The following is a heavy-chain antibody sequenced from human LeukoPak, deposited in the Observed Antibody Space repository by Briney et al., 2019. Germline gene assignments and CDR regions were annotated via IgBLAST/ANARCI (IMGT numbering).Heavy chain of an antibody. Sequence: ASVKVPCKASGYTFTSYGISWVRQAPGQGLEWMGWISAYAQKFQGRVTMTRDTSTSTAYMELRSLRSDDTAVYYCARRFNYYDSSGYYEGFYFDYWGQGTLVTVSS. V-gene: IGHV1-18*01. CDR1: GYTFTSYG. J-gene: IGHJ4*02. D-gene: IGHD3-22*01. CDR2: ISAY. CDR3: ARRFNYYDSSGYYEGFYFDY.